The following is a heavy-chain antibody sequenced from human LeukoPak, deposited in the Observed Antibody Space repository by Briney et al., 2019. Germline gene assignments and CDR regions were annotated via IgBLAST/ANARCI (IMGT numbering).Heavy chain of an antibody. Sequence: GGSLRLSCAASGFTFSSYAMHWVRQAPGKGLEWVAVISYDGSNKYYADSVKGRFTISRDNSKNTLYLQMNSLRAEDTAVYYCARDLGGYNSFYAYWGQGTLVTVSS. J-gene: IGHJ4*02. CDR1: GFTFSSYA. CDR2: ISYDGSNK. CDR3: ARDLGGYNSFYAY. V-gene: IGHV3-30-3*01. D-gene: IGHD5-24*01.